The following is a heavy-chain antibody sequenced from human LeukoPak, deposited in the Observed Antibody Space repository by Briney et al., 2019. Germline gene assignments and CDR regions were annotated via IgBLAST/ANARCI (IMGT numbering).Heavy chain of an antibody. J-gene: IGHJ4*02. D-gene: IGHD3-22*01. V-gene: IGHV3-9*01. Sequence: GGSLRLSCAASGFTFDDYAMHWVRQAPGKGLEWVSGISWNSGSIGYADSVKGRFTISRDNAKNSLYLQMNSLRAEDTALYYCAKGYSSGYQYYFDYWGQGTLVTVSS. CDR1: GFTFDDYA. CDR3: AKGYSSGYQYYFDY. CDR2: ISWNSGSI.